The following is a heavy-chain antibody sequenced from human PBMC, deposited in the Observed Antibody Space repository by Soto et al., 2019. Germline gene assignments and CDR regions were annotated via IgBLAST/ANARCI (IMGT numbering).Heavy chain of an antibody. D-gene: IGHD3-22*01. CDR3: ARGRDYYDSSGYCSFDY. Sequence: QVQLQQWGAGLLKPSETLSLTCAVYGGSFSGYYWSWIRQPPGKGLEWIGEINHSGSTNYNPSLKSRVTMSVDTSKNQFSLKLSSVTAADTAVYYCARGRDYYDSSGYCSFDYWGQGTLVTVSS. V-gene: IGHV4-34*01. CDR1: GGSFSGYY. CDR2: INHSGST. J-gene: IGHJ4*02.